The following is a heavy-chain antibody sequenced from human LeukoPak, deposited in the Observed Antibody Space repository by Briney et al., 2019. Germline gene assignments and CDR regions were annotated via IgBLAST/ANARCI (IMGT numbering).Heavy chain of an antibody. Sequence: GGSLRLSCAASGFTFSSYAMHWVRQAPGKGLEWVAVISYDGSNKYYADSVKGRFTISRDNSKNTLYLQMNSLRAEDTAVYYCAKFFTGEYVRAFDIWGQGTMVTVSS. CDR2: ISYDGSNK. CDR1: GFTFSSYA. CDR3: AKFFTGEYVRAFDI. D-gene: IGHD3-10*02. J-gene: IGHJ3*02. V-gene: IGHV3-30*04.